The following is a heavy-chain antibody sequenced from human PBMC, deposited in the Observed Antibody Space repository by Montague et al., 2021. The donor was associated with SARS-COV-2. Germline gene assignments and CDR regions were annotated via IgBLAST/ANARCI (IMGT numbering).Heavy chain of an antibody. CDR2: IYCSGST. D-gene: IGHD2-8*02. J-gene: IGHJ4*02. Sequence: SETLSLTCTVSGGSTSPYYWNWIRQSPGKGLEWIGDIYCSGSTTYNPSLESRVTISVNTSKNQFSLRLSSVTAADTAVYYCARGIWCANWGQGILVTVSS. CDR1: GGSTSPYY. V-gene: IGHV4-59*01. CDR3: ARGIWCAN.